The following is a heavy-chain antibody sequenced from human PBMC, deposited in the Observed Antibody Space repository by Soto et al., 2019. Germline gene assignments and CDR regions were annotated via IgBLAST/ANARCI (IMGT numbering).Heavy chain of an antibody. CDR3: ARDLPPYYYDSQWPVEWYAVPPDY. J-gene: IGHJ4*02. Sequence: EVQLVESGGGLVKPGGSLRLSCAASGFTFSSYSMNWVRQAPGKGLEWVSSISSSSSYIYYADSVKGRFTISRDNAKNSLYLQMNSLRAEDTAVYYCARDLPPYYYDSQWPVEWYAVPPDYWGQGTLVTVSS. D-gene: IGHD3-22*01. CDR1: GFTFSSYS. V-gene: IGHV3-21*01. CDR2: ISSSSSYI.